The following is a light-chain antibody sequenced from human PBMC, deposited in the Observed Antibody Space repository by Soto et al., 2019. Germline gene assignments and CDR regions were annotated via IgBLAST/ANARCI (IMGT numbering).Light chain of an antibody. CDR3: QQFNTYPIT. Sequence: AIQLTQSPSSLSASVGDRVTITCRASQDIRGALAWYQQKPGKPPKLLIFDVSSLQSGVPSRFIGSGSATDFTLTISSLQPEDFATYYCQQFNTYPITFGQGTRLEIK. CDR1: QDIRGA. CDR2: DVS. V-gene: IGKV1-13*02. J-gene: IGKJ5*01.